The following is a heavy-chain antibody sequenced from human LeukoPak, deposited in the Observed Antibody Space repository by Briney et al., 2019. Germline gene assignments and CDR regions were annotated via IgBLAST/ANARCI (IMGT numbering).Heavy chain of an antibody. J-gene: IGHJ5*02. V-gene: IGHV3-13*01. D-gene: IGHD3-10*01. CDR2: IGFGGDA. CDR3: ARGTMVRGGWWFDP. CDR1: GFAFSSYD. Sequence: GGSLRLSCAASGFAFSSYDMHWVRQTTGSGLEWVSTIGFGGDAHYSNSVKGRFTISRENAKNYLYLQMNSLRVGDTAVYYCARGTMVRGGWWFDPWGQGTLVTVSS.